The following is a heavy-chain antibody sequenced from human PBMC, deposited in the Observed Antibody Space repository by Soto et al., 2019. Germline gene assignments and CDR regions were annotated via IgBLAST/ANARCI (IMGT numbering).Heavy chain of an antibody. CDR3: ARARSGVAVTGTFFDF. Sequence: PSETLSLTCAVYGGSFSGYYWTWVRQSPGRGLEWIGEINHSGITTYNPSLKTRVTISVDTSKNQFSLKLSSVTAVDSAVYFCARARSGVAVTGTFFDFWGQGALVTVSS. D-gene: IGHD6-19*01. V-gene: IGHV4-34*01. CDR2: INHSGIT. CDR1: GGSFSGYY. J-gene: IGHJ4*02.